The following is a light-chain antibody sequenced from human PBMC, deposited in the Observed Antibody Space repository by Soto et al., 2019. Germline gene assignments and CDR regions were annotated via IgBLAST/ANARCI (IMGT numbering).Light chain of an antibody. CDR1: QGISSY. V-gene: IGKV1-8*01. Sequence: AIRMTQSPSSLSASTGDRVTITFRASQGISSYLAWYQQKPGKAPKLLIYAASTLQSGVPSRFSGSGSGTDFTLTISSLQPEDFATYYCQQANSFPLNFGGGTKVDIK. J-gene: IGKJ4*01. CDR2: AAS. CDR3: QQANSFPLN.